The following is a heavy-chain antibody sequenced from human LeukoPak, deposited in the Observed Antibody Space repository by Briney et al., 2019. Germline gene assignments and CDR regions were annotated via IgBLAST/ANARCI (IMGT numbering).Heavy chain of an antibody. CDR2: IHYTGST. CDR1: GSSISNYY. Sequence: SETLSLTCTVSGSSISNYYWGWIRQPPGKGLECIGYIHYTGSTNYNPSLKSRVTISVDTSKSQFSLKLSSVTAADTAIYYCARGGYYGSGNDFRFDPWGQGTLVTVSS. J-gene: IGHJ5*02. CDR3: ARGGYYGSGNDFRFDP. V-gene: IGHV4-59*01. D-gene: IGHD3-10*01.